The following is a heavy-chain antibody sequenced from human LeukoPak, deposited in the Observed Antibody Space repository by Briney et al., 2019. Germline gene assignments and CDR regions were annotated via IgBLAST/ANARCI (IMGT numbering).Heavy chain of an antibody. V-gene: IGHV3-23*01. J-gene: IGHJ4*02. CDR2: ISNTGGSM. CDR3: VKGYVSG. Sequence: GGSLRLSCEASGFTFTNYAMMWVRQAPGKRLEWVSIISNTGGSMSHADSVKGRFSISRDNSKGTLYLQMNSLRVEDTAIYYCVKGYVSGWGQGTLVTVSS. CDR1: GFTFTNYA. D-gene: IGHD6-19*01.